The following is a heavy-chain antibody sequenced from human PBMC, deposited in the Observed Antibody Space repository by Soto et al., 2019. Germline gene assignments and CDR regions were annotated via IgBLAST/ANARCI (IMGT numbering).Heavy chain of an antibody. CDR3: AGDRRITIFGVVKRYYYGMDV. Sequence: SVKVSCKASGGTFSSYAISWVRQAPGQGLEWMGGIIPIFGTANYAQKFQGRVTITADESTSTASMELSSLRSEDTAVHYCAGDRRITIFGVVKRYYYGMDVWGQGTTVTVSS. J-gene: IGHJ6*02. D-gene: IGHD3-3*01. V-gene: IGHV1-69*13. CDR2: IIPIFGTA. CDR1: GGTFSSYA.